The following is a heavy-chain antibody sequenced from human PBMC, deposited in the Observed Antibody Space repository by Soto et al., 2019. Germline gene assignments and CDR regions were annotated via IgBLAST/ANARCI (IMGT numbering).Heavy chain of an antibody. CDR2: ITPIFGTA. D-gene: IGHD2-15*01. CDR1: GGTFSSYA. Sequence: SVKVSCKASGGTFSSYAISWVRQAPGQGLEWMGGITPIFGTANYAQKFQGRVTITADESTSTAYMELSSLRSEDTAVYYCARSGLVVVNYYYYYGMDVWGQGTTVTVSS. V-gene: IGHV1-69*13. CDR3: ARSGLVVVNYYYYYGMDV. J-gene: IGHJ6*02.